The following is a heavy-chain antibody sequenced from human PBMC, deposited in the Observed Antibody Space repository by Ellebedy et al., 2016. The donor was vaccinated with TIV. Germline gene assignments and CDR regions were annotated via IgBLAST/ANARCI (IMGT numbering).Heavy chain of an antibody. V-gene: IGHV4-59*01. D-gene: IGHD5-18*01. CDR1: GGSISSYY. CDR3: ARGWSPGYSYGPGFDY. CDR2: IYYSGST. J-gene: IGHJ4*02. Sequence: SETLSLTXTVSGGSISSYYWSWIRQPPGKGLEWIGYIYYSGSTNYNPSLKSRVTISVDTSKNQFSLKPSSVTAADTAVYYCARGWSPGYSYGPGFDYWGQGTLVTVSS.